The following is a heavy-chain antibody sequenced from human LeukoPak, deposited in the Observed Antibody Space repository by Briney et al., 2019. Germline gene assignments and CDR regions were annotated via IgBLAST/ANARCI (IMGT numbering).Heavy chain of an antibody. J-gene: IGHJ4*02. Sequence: GGSLRLSCAASGFTFSNYAMSWVRRAPGKGLEWVSAISGSGINTYYADSVKGRFTISRDNSKNTLYLQMNSLRAEDTAVYYCARDRVPQRRGPKAQPPPDYWGQGTLVTVSS. CDR2: ISGSGINT. CDR3: ARDRVPQRRGPKAQPPPDY. V-gene: IGHV3-23*01. CDR1: GFTFSNYA. D-gene: IGHD6-25*01.